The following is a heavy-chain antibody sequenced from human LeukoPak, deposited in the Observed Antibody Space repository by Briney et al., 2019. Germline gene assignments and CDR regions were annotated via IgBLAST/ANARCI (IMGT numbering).Heavy chain of an antibody. Sequence: SRDNSQNTLYLQMNSLRAEDTAVYYCARERPLQAAGDFDIWGQGTMVTVSS. J-gene: IGHJ3*02. D-gene: IGHD2-15*01. CDR3: ARERPLQAAGDFDI. V-gene: IGHV3-66*01.